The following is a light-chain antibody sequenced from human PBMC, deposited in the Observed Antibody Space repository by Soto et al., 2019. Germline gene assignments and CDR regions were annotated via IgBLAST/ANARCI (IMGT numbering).Light chain of an antibody. Sequence: IVLTQSPGTLSLSPGERATLSCRASQTGNNNYLAWYLHKSGQAPRLLIYGVYTRASGIPDRFSGSGSGTEFTLTITRLEPEDSAVYFCQHYGYSQWTFGQGTKVEIK. V-gene: IGKV3-20*01. CDR2: GVY. J-gene: IGKJ1*01. CDR3: QHYGYSQWT. CDR1: QTGNNNY.